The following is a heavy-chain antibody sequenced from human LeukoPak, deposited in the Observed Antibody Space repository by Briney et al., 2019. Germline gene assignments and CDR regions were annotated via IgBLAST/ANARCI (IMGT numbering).Heavy chain of an antibody. CDR1: GGSISGYY. CDR2: IYYSGST. V-gene: IGHV4-59*12. D-gene: IGHD5-12*01. Sequence: SETLSLTCTVSGGSISGYYWSWIRQPPGKGLEWIGYIYYSGSTYYNPSLKSRVTISVDTSKNQFSLKLSSVTAADTAVYYCARDSEYSGYDYARYFDYWGQGTLVTVSS. J-gene: IGHJ4*02. CDR3: ARDSEYSGYDYARYFDY.